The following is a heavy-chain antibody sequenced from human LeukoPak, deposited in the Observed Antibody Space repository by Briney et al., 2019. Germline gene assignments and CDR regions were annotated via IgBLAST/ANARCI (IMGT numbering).Heavy chain of an antibody. CDR2: IWYDGSNT. V-gene: IGHV3-33*01. CDR1: GFTFSTYA. J-gene: IGHJ4*02. D-gene: IGHD6-19*01. CDR3: AREGSGLPFDY. Sequence: GRSLRLSCAASGFTFSTYAMHWVRQAPGKGLEWVAAIWYDGSNTCYADSVKGRFTISRDNSKNTLYLQMNSLRAEDTAVFYCAREGSGLPFDYWGQGTLVTVSS.